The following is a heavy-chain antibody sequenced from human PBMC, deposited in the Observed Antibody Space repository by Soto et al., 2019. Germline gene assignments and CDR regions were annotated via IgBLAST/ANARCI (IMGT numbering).Heavy chain of an antibody. CDR1: GYTFTGYY. D-gene: IGHD3-22*01. CDR3: ARDRGTTMMWGFDL. J-gene: IGHJ2*01. Sequence: QVQLVQSGAEVKKPGASVKVSCKASGYTFTGYYMHWVRQAPGQGLEWMGWINPNSGGTNYAQKFQGWVTMTRDTSISTAHMELSRLRSDDTAVYYCARDRGTTMMWGFDLWGRGTLVTVSS. V-gene: IGHV1-2*04. CDR2: INPNSGGT.